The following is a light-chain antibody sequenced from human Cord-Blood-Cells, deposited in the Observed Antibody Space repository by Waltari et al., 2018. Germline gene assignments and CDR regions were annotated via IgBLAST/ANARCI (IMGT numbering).Light chain of an antibody. CDR1: SSDVGGYNY. J-gene: IGLJ2*01. V-gene: IGLV2-14*03. Sequence: GQSITISCTGTSSDVGGYNYVSWYQQHPGKAPKLMIYDVSNRPSGVSNRVSGSKSGNTASLTISGLQAEDEADYYCSSYTSSSTVVVGGGTKLTVL. CDR2: DVS. CDR3: SSYTSSSTVV.